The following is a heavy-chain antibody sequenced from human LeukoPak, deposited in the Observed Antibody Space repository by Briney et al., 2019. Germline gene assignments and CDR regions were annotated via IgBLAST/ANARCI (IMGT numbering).Heavy chain of an antibody. D-gene: IGHD4-23*01. CDR3: ARVQQSGGDY. CDR2: INTNSGNP. V-gene: IGHV7-4-1*02. CDR1: GYTFTHYA. Sequence: ASVKVSCKASGYTFTHYAMNWVRRAPGQGLEWMGWINTNSGNPTYAQGFRGRSVFSLDTSVSTAYLQISSLKAEDTAVYYCARVQQSGGDYWGQGTLVTVSS. J-gene: IGHJ4*02.